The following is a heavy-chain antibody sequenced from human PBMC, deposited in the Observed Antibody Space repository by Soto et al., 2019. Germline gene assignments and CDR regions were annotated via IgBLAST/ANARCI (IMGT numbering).Heavy chain of an antibody. V-gene: IGHV3-23*01. Sequence: GGSLRLSCAASGFTFSDYAMTWVRQAPGKGLEWVSDITGSGGRTYYADSVKGRFTISRDNSKNTLYLQMNSLRAEDTAVYYCAKSNYCSSTSCYKRRNYYYYGMDVWGQGTTVTVSS. D-gene: IGHD2-2*02. CDR2: ITGSGGRT. CDR3: AKSNYCSSTSCYKRRNYYYYGMDV. CDR1: GFTFSDYA. J-gene: IGHJ6*02.